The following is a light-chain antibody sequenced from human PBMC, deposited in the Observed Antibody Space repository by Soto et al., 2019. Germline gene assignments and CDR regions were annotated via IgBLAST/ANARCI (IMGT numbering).Light chain of an antibody. CDR2: AAS. J-gene: IGKJ4*01. Sequence: AIRMTQSPSSLSASTGDRVTITCRASQGISSYLAWYQQKPGKAPKLLIYAASTLQSGVPSRFSGSGSETDFTLTITCLQSEDFTTYYCQQYYSYPLNFGGGTKVEIK. CDR3: QQYYSYPLN. V-gene: IGKV1-8*01. CDR1: QGISSY.